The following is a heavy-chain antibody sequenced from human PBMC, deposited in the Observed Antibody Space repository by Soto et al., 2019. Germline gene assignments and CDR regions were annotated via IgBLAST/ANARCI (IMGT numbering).Heavy chain of an antibody. Sequence: ASVKVSCKASGGTFSSYAISWVRQAPGQGLEWMGGIIPIFGTANYAQKFQGRVTITADKSTSTAYMELSSLRSEDTAGYYCARAFEYRRSHSSFFDYWGRGTLVPVSS. CDR1: GGTFSSYA. CDR3: ARAFEYRRSHSSFFDY. D-gene: IGHD6-6*01. J-gene: IGHJ4*02. CDR2: IIPIFGTA. V-gene: IGHV1-69*06.